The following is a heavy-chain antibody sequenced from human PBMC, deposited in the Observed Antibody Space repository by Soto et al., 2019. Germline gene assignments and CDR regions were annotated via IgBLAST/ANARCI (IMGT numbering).Heavy chain of an antibody. CDR2: IIPSFGTA. D-gene: IGHD4-17*01. Sequence: QVQLVQSGAEVKKPGSSVKLSCKASGGTFSSYAISWVRQAPGQGLEWVGGIIPSFGTANYAQKIQGRVTITADKSTSTAYMELSSLRTEDTAVYYCASHTGDYGDYEDLWDYWGQGTLVTVSS. CDR3: ASHTGDYGDYEDLWDY. J-gene: IGHJ4*02. CDR1: GGTFSSYA. V-gene: IGHV1-69*06.